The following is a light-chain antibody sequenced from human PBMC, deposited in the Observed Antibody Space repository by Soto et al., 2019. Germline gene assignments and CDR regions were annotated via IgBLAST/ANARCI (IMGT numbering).Light chain of an antibody. CDR3: SAWDDSLNGVV. CDR1: SSNIGSNT. CDR2: SNN. V-gene: IGLV1-44*01. Sequence: QSVLTQPPSASGAPGQRVTISCSGSSSNIGSNTVNRYQQLPGTAPKLLIYSNNQLPSVVPDRFSCSKSGTSASLAISELQSDDEDDYYCSAWDDSLNGVVFGGGTKVTVL. J-gene: IGLJ2*01.